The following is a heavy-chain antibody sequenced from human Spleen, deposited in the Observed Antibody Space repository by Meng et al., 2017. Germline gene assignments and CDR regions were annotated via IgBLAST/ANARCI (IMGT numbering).Heavy chain of an antibody. CDR3: ARGPITVAGTLDY. J-gene: IGHJ4*02. D-gene: IGHD6-19*01. Sequence: GESLKISCVDSGFSFNSYWMSWVRQAPGKGLEWVAKIRHDGREKDYVGSVKGRFTISRDDAKNSLYLQMNSLRTEDTAIYYCARGPITVAGTLDYWGQGTLVTVYS. CDR2: IRHDGREK. CDR1: GFSFNSYW. V-gene: IGHV3-7*04.